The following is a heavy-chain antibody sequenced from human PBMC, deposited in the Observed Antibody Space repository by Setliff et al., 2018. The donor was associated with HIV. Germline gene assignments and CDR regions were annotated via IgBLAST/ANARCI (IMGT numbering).Heavy chain of an antibody. V-gene: IGHV3-21*06. J-gene: IGHJ3*01. CDR1: GFIFNNYD. Sequence: LRLSCAASGFIFNNYDMNWVRQAPGKGPEWVSSITTDSNYINHADSVKGRFTTSRDNAKNSLYLQMNSLRDEDTAVYYCARGNFGAAIRLQAFDLWGRGTKVTVSS. CDR2: ITTDSNYI. D-gene: IGHD3-3*01. CDR3: ARGNFGAAIRLQAFDL.